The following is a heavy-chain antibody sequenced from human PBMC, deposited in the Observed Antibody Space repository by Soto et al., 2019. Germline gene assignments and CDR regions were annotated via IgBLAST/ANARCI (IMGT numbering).Heavy chain of an antibody. CDR1: GGSISSSSYY. CDR3: ARQLTGDEAAEGYYFDY. J-gene: IGHJ4*02. D-gene: IGHD7-27*01. CDR2: IYYSGST. V-gene: IGHV4-39*01. Sequence: QLQLQESGPGLVKPSETLSLTCTVSGGSISSSSYYWGWIRQPPGKGLEWIGSIYYSGSTNYNPSLKSRVTISVDTSKTQFSLKLSSVTAADTAVYYCARQLTGDEAAEGYYFDYWGQGTLVTVSS.